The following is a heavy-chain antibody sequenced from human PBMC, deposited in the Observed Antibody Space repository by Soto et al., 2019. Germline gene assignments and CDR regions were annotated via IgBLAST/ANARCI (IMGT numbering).Heavy chain of an antibody. J-gene: IGHJ6*02. CDR2: INPSGGIP. V-gene: IGHV1-46*01. CDR1: GDTFTSYY. CDR3: ARDATAYYSGMDV. Sequence: ASVKVSCKASGDTFTSYYMHWVRQAPGQGLEWLGVINPSGGIPTYAQKFQGRVTMTRDTSTSTVYMELSSLRSDDTGVYYCARDATAYYSGMDVCGQGTTDSVSS.